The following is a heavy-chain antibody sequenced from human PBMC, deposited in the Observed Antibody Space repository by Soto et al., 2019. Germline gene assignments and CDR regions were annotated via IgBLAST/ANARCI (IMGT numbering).Heavy chain of an antibody. CDR1: GFTFTSYA. CDR2: ISGGGGST. CDR3: AKAGGYDILTGYRNRFDP. J-gene: IGHJ5*02. Sequence: EVQLLESGGGLVQPGGSLRLSCAASGFTFTSYAMSWVRQAPGKGLEWVSGISGGGGSTYYADSVKGRFTISRDNSKETVYLQMNGLRAEDTAVYYCAKAGGYDILTGYRNRFDPWGQGTLVTVSS. D-gene: IGHD3-9*01. V-gene: IGHV3-23*01.